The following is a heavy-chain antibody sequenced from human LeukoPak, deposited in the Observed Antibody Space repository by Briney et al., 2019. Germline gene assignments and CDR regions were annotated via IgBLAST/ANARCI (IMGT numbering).Heavy chain of an antibody. CDR1: GFTFSSNV. CDR3: ASRGYDILTSPFDY. V-gene: IGHV3-30-3*01. J-gene: IGHJ4*02. CDR2: ISHDGNNK. D-gene: IGHD3-9*01. Sequence: PGRSLRLSCAASGFTFSSNVMHWVRQAAGKGLEWVAAISHDGNNKYYGDSVRGRFTISRDNSKNTLYLQMNSLRAEDTAVYYCASRGYDILTSPFDYWGQGTLVTVSS.